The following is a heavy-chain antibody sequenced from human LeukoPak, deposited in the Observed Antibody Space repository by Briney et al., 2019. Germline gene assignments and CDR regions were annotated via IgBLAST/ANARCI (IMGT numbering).Heavy chain of an antibody. Sequence: SGRSLRLSCAASGFTFSSYGMHWVRQAPGKGLEWVAVISYDGSNKYYADSVKGRFTISRDNSKNTLYLQMNSLRAEDTAVYYCAKDRVATLRAYYYYGMDVWGQGTTVTVSS. CDR3: AKDRVATLRAYYYYGMDV. CDR2: ISYDGSNK. D-gene: IGHD5-12*01. CDR1: GFTFSSYG. V-gene: IGHV3-30*18. J-gene: IGHJ6*02.